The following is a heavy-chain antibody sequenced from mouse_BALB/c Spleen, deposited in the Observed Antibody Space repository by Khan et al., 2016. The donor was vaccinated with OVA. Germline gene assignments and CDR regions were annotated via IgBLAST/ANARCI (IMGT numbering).Heavy chain of an antibody. J-gene: IGHJ3*01. CDR3: ARRNYFGYTFAY. Sequence: QVQLQQSGAELARPGASVKLSCKASGYTFTDYYINWVKQRTGQGLEWIGEIYPGSGDTYNNEKFKDKATLTADKSSTTAYMQLSSLASADSSVSFCARRNYFGYTFAYWGQGTLVTVSA. CDR1: GYTFTDYY. CDR2: IYPGSGDT. D-gene: IGHD1-2*01. V-gene: IGHV1-77*01.